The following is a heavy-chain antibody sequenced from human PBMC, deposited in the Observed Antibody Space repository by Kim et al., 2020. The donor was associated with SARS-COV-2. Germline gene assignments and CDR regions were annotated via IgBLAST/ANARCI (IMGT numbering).Heavy chain of an antibody. V-gene: IGHV3-30*04. J-gene: IGHJ4*02. CDR1: GFTFSSYA. Sequence: GGSLRLSCAASGFTFSSYAIHWVRQAPGKGLEWVAVISYDGSNKYYADSVKGRFTISRDNSKNTLYLQMNSLRAEDTAVYYCAREGGSYGIIDYWGQGTLVTVSS. CDR3: AREGGSYGIIDY. CDR2: ISYDGSNK. D-gene: IGHD1-26*01.